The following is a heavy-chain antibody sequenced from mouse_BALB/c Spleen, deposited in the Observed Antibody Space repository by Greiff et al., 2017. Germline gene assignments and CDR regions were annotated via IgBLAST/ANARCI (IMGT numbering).Heavy chain of an antibody. J-gene: IGHJ4*01. CDR3: ARGEGAMDY. V-gene: IGHV1S81*02. Sequence: QVQLQQPGAELVKPGASVKLSCKASGYTFTSYWMHWVKQRPGQGLEWIGEINPSNGRTNYNEKFKSKATLTVDKSSSTAYMQLSSLTSEDSAVYYCARGEGAMDYWGQGTSVTVSS. CDR2: INPSNGRT. CDR1: GYTFTSYW.